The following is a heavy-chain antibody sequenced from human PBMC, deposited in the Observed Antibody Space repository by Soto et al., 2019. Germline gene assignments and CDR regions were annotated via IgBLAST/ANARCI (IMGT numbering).Heavy chain of an antibody. CDR2: ISGSGGST. CDR1: VFTFSSYA. J-gene: IGHJ4*02. CDR3: AKDSADYDFWSGSF. Sequence: GGSLRLACASSVFTFSSYAMSWVRQAPGKGLEWVSAISGSGGSTYYADSVKGRFTISRDNSKNTLYLQMNSLRAEDTAVYYCAKDSADYDFWSGSFWGQGTLVTVSS. V-gene: IGHV3-23*01. D-gene: IGHD3-3*01.